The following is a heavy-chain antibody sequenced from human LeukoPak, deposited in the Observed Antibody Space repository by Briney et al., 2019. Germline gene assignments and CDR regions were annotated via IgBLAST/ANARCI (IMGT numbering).Heavy chain of an antibody. CDR2: INHSGST. J-gene: IGHJ4*02. Sequence: SETLSLTCAVYGGSFSCYYWSWIRQPPGKGLEWIGEINHSGSTNYNPSLKSRVTISVDTSKNQFSLKLSSVTAADTAVYYCARGLHYYDSSVDFDYWGQGTLVTVSS. D-gene: IGHD3-22*01. CDR1: GGSFSCYY. V-gene: IGHV4-34*01. CDR3: ARGLHYYDSSVDFDY.